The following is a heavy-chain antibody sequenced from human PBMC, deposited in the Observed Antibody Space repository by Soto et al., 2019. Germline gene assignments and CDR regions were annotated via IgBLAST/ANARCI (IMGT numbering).Heavy chain of an antibody. CDR2: ISAYNGNT. D-gene: IGHD3-22*01. V-gene: IGHV1-18*01. CDR1: GYTFTSYG. Sequence: ASVKVSCKASGYTFTSYGISWVRQAPGQGLEWMGWISAYNGNTNYAQKLRGRVTMTTDTSTSTAYMELRSLRSDDTAVYYCAREDYYDSSGAAALGGNDAFDIWGQGTMVTVSS. CDR3: AREDYYDSSGAAALGGNDAFDI. J-gene: IGHJ3*02.